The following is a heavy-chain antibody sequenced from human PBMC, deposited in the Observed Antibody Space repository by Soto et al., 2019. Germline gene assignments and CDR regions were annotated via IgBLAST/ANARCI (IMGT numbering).Heavy chain of an antibody. V-gene: IGHV1-8*01. CDR2: MNPNSGNT. D-gene: IGHD2-8*02. Sequence: QVQLVQSGAEVKKPGASVKVSCKASGYTFSDYDINWVRQATGQGLEWLGWMNPNSGNTGYVEKFQGRVTMTRNTSASTAYMELSSLRSEDTAVYYCARDMPPTVLGQDAFAMWGQGTMVTVSS. J-gene: IGHJ3*02. CDR3: ARDMPPTVLGQDAFAM. CDR1: GYTFSDYD.